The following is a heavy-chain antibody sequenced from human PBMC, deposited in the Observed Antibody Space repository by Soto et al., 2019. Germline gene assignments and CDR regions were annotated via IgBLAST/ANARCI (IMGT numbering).Heavy chain of an antibody. CDR2: ISFDGSIQ. Sequence: QVQLVESGGGVVQPGTSLRLCCAASGFTFGTYGIYWVRQAPGKGLEWVAGISFDGSIQYDADSVKGRFTVSRDNSKNTVDLQMISGRTEDTAVYYCAKDRRGSGSYLFDPWGQGTLVTVTS. D-gene: IGHD3-10*01. J-gene: IGHJ5*02. CDR3: AKDRRGSGSYLFDP. V-gene: IGHV3-30*18. CDR1: GFTFGTYG.